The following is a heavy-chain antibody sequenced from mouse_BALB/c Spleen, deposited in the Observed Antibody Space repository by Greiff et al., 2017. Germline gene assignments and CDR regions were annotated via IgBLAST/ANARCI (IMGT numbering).Heavy chain of an antibody. CDR1: GYTFTSYV. Sequence: VQLQQSGPELVKPGASVKMSCKASGYTFTSYVMHWVKQKPGQGLEWIGYINPYNDGTKYNEKFKGKATLTSDKSSSTAYMELSSLTSEDSAVYYCAREGLSTMITSFAYWGQGTLVTVSA. CDR2: INPYNDGT. V-gene: IGHV1-14*01. J-gene: IGHJ3*01. D-gene: IGHD2-4*01. CDR3: AREGLSTMITSFAY.